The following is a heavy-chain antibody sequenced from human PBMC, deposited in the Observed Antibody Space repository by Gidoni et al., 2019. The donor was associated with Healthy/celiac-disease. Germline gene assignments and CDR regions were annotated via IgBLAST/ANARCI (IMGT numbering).Heavy chain of an antibody. V-gene: IGHV1-69*06. D-gene: IGHD2-15*01. Sequence: QVQLVQSGAEVKKPGSSVKVSCKASGGTFSSYAISWVRQAPGQGLEWMGGIIPIFGTANYAQKFQGRVTITADKSTSTAYMELSSLRSEDTAVYYCASQNGYCSGGSCYGWFDPWGQGTLVTVSS. CDR3: ASQNGYCSGGSCYGWFDP. J-gene: IGHJ5*02. CDR1: GGTFSSYA. CDR2: IIPIFGTA.